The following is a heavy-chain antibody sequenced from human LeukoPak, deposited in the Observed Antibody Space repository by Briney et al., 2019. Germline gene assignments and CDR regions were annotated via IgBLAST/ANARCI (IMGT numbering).Heavy chain of an antibody. D-gene: IGHD3-22*01. J-gene: IGHJ4*02. CDR1: GGSISSGGYS. CDR3: ARGYSSGYYYFDY. CDR2: IYHTGST. V-gene: IGHV4-30-2*01. Sequence: SETLSLTCAVSGGSISSGGYSWSWIRQPPGKGLEWIGYIYHTGSTYYNPSLKSRVTISVDRSKNQFSLKLSSVTAADTAVYYCARGYSSGYYYFDYWGQGTLVTVPS.